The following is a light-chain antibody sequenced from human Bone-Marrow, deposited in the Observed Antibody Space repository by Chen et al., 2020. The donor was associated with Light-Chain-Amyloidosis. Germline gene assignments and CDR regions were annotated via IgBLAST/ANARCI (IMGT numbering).Light chain of an antibody. J-gene: IGKJ3*01. Sequence: DIQMTQSPSSLSASIGDRVTITCQASQDISNYLNWYQQKPGKAPKLLISDVSKLQTGVPSRFSGSGSGTDFTFTISSLQPEDTATYSCQQFDNLPITFGPGTKVDIQ. CDR3: QQFDNLPIT. CDR2: DVS. V-gene: IGKV1-33*01. CDR1: QDISNY.